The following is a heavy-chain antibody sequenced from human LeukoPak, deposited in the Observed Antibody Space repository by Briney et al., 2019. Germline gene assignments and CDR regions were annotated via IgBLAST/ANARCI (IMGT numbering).Heavy chain of an antibody. CDR1: GFTFSSYA. CDR2: ISGSGGSS. J-gene: IGHJ4*02. D-gene: IGHD3-10*01. V-gene: IGHV3-23*01. Sequence: GWSLRLSCAASGFTFSSYAMSWVRQAPGRGLEWVSGISGSGGSSYYADSVKGRFTISRDNSKKTLYLQMNSLRAEDTAVYYCAKVPPYYYGSGYEYYFDYWGQGTLVTVSS. CDR3: AKVPPYYYGSGYEYYFDY.